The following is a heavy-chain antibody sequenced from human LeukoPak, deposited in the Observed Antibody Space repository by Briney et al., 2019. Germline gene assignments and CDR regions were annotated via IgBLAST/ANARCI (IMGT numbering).Heavy chain of an antibody. CDR1: GGSISSSNW. CDR3: ARKYSSIWSHVDY. J-gene: IGHJ4*02. D-gene: IGHD6-13*01. CDR2: IYHSGST. V-gene: IGHV4-4*02. Sequence: SGTLSLTCAVSGGSISSSNWWNWVRQPPGKGLEWIGEIYHSGSTNYNPSLKSRVTISIDKSKNQFSLKLSSVTAADTAVYYCARKYSSIWSHVDYWGQGALVTVSS.